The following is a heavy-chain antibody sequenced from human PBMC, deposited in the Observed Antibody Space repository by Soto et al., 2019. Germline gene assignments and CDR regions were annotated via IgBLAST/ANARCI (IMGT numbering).Heavy chain of an antibody. CDR3: ASGRAGQQPAQDY. J-gene: IGHJ4*02. Sequence: GASVKVSCKASGGTFSSYAISWVRQAPGQGLEWMGGIIPIFGTANYAQKFQGRVTITADESTSTAYMELSSLRSEDTAVYYCASGRAGQQPAQDYWAQGTLVAVYS. D-gene: IGHD6-13*01. CDR2: IIPIFGTA. V-gene: IGHV1-69*13. CDR1: GGTFSSYA.